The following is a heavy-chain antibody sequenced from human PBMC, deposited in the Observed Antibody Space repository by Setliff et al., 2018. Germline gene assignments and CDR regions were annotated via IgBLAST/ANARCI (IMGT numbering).Heavy chain of an antibody. J-gene: IGHJ3*02. CDR1: GYSFTNYW. V-gene: IGHV5-51*01. CDR2: IYPGDSDT. CDR3: ARQAIFGSDAFDI. D-gene: IGHD3-3*01. Sequence: PGESLKISCMGSGYSFTNYWIGWVRQMPGKGLEWMGIIYPGDSDTRYSPSFQGQVTISADKSISTAYLQWSSLKASDTAMYYCARQAIFGSDAFDIWGQGTMVTVSS.